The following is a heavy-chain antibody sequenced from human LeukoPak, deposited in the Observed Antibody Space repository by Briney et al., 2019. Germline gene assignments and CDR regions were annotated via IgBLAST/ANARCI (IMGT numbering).Heavy chain of an antibody. CDR1: GFTFSTYW. CDR3: ASGSIARAKPDY. J-gene: IGHJ4*02. Sequence: SGGSLRLSCAASGFTFSTYWMSWVRQAPGRRLEWVANMNQDGSEKYYVDSVKGRFTISRDNAKNSLYLQMNSLRAEDTAVYYCASGSIARAKPDYWGQGTLVTVSS. V-gene: IGHV3-7*01. CDR2: MNQDGSEK. D-gene: IGHD3-10*01.